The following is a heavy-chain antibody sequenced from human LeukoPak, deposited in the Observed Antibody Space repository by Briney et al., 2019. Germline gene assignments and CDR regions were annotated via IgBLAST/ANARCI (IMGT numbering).Heavy chain of an antibody. D-gene: IGHD6-13*01. V-gene: IGHV4-38-2*01. CDR3: ARATSSYWYFDL. Sequence: SETLSLTCAVSGYSISSNYYWGWIRQPPGKGLEWIGSIYHSGSTYYNPSLKSRVTISVDTSKNQFSLKLSSVTAADTAGYYCARATSSYWYFDLWGRGTLVTVSS. CDR2: IYHSGST. CDR1: GYSISSNYY. J-gene: IGHJ2*01.